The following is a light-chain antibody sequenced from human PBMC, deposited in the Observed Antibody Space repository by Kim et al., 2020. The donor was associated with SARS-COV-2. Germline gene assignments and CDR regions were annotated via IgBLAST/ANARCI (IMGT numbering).Light chain of an antibody. CDR1: QGIRND. J-gene: IGKJ1*01. CDR2: AAS. V-gene: IGKV1-6*01. Sequence: AIQMTQSTSSLSASVGDRVTITCRASQGIRNDLGWYQQKPGKAPKLLIYAASSLQSGVPSRFSGSGSGTDFTLTISSLQPEDFATYYCLKDYNYPVTFGQGTKVDIK. CDR3: LKDYNYPVT.